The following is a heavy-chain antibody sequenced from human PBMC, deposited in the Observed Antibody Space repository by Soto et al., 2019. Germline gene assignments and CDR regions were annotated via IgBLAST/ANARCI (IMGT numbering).Heavy chain of an antibody. Sequence: GGSLRLSCTTSGFTFDDYPMSWFRQAPGKGVEWMSYIKNKAYGETTEYAASVKGRFTISRDDSKSIAYLQMNSLKIEDTALYYCARAVRLVGDAFDIWGQGTMVTVSS. CDR1: GFTFDDYP. D-gene: IGHD3-10*01. CDR3: ARAVRLVGDAFDI. V-gene: IGHV3-49*03. CDR2: IKNKAYGETT. J-gene: IGHJ3*02.